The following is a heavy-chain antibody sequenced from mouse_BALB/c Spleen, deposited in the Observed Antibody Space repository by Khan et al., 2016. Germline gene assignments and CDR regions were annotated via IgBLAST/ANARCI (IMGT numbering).Heavy chain of an antibody. Sequence: EVQLQESGPGLVKPSQSLSLTCTVTGYSITSDYAWNWIRQFPGNKLEWMGYISYSGSTRYYPSLKSRISITRDTSKNKFFLQLNSVTTEDTATYYCARTPTAYYTMDYWGQGTSVTVSS. CDR2: ISYSGST. V-gene: IGHV3-2*02. J-gene: IGHJ4*01. CDR1: GYSITSDYA. D-gene: IGHD1-2*01. CDR3: ARTPTAYYTMDY.